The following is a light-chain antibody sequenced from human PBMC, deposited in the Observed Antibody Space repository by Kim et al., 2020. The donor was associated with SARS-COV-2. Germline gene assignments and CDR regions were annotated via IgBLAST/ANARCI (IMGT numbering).Light chain of an antibody. CDR3: LSYDNSLSGYV. J-gene: IGLJ1*01. CDR1: SSNIGTSFD. CDR2: ANT. Sequence: RGTISCTGTSSNIGTSFDVNWYQQLPGSAPKLLIYANTNRPSGVPDRFSGSKSGTSASLAITGVQAEDEADYYCLSYDNSLSGYVFGTGTKVTVL. V-gene: IGLV1-40*01.